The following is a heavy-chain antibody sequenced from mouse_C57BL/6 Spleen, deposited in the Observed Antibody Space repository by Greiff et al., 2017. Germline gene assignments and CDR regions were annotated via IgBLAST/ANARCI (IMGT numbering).Heavy chain of an antibody. CDR3: ARHATAYYGG. J-gene: IGHJ2*01. CDR1: GFTFSSYG. V-gene: IGHV5-6*01. D-gene: IGHD1-1*02. Sequence: EVQLVESGGDLVKPGGSLKLSCAASGFTFSSYGMSWVRQTPDKRLEWVATISSGGSYTYYPDSVKGRFTISRDNAKNTLYLQMSSLKSEDTAMYYCARHATAYYGGWGKGTTLTVSS. CDR2: ISSGGSYT.